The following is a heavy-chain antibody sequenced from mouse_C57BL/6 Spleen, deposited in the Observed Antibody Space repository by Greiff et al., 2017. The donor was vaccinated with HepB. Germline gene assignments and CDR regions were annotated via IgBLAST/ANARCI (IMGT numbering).Heavy chain of an antibody. J-gene: IGHJ2*01. CDR3: ASGHGSSYPYYFDY. CDR1: GFTFSSYA. CDR2: ISDGGSYT. V-gene: IGHV5-4*01. D-gene: IGHD1-1*01. Sequence: DVHLVESGGGLVKPGGSLKLSCAASGFTFSSYAMSWVRQTPEKRLEWVATISDGGSYTYYPDNVKGRFTISRDNAKNNLYLQMSHLKSEDTAMYYCASGHGSSYPYYFDYWGQGTTLTVSS.